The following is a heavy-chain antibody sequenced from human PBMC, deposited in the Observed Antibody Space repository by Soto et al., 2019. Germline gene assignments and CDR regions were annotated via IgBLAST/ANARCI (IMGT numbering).Heavy chain of an antibody. J-gene: IGHJ6*02. CDR3: ARGEGPRYDFWSGSLDYYGMDV. CDR1: GGTFSSYA. Sequence: GASVKVSCKASGGTFSSYAISWVRQAPGQGLEWMGGIIPIFGTANYAQKFQGRVTITADESTSTAYMELSSLRSEDTAVYYCARGEGPRYDFWSGSLDYYGMDVWGQGTTVTVSS. CDR2: IIPIFGTA. V-gene: IGHV1-69*13. D-gene: IGHD3-3*01.